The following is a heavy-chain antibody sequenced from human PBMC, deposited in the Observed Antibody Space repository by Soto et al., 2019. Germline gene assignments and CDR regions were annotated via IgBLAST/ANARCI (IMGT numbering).Heavy chain of an antibody. V-gene: IGHV3-30*18. CDR3: AKDGRYFDWSIYYYYGMDV. CDR2: ISYDGSNK. CDR1: GFTFSNYG. J-gene: IGHJ6*02. Sequence: GGSLRLSCAASGFTFSNYGMHWVRQAPGKGLEWVAVISYDGSNKYYADSVKGRFTISRDNSKNTLYLQMNSLRAEDTAVYYCAKDGRYFDWSIYYYYGMDVWGQGTTVTVSS. D-gene: IGHD3-9*01.